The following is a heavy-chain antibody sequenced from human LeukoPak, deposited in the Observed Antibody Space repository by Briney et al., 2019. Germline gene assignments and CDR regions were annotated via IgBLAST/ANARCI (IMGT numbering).Heavy chain of an antibody. CDR3: ARDKSANYYYYAMDV. CDR1: GFTVSSNH. D-gene: IGHD6-13*01. Sequence: PGGSLRLSCAASGFTVSSNHMSWVRQAPGKGLEWVSVIYIGGSTYYADSVEGRFTISRDISKNTLYLQMNSLRAEDTAVYYCARDKSANYYYYAMDVWGQGTTVTVSS. V-gene: IGHV3-66*01. J-gene: IGHJ6*02. CDR2: IYIGGST.